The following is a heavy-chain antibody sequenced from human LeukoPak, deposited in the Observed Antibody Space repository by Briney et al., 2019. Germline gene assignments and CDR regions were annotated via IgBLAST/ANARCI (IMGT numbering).Heavy chain of an antibody. D-gene: IGHD6-6*01. CDR3: ARASIAARTGFDY. J-gene: IGHJ4*02. CDR1: GGTFSSYT. CDR2: IIPILGIA. V-gene: IGHV1-69*02. Sequence: SVKVSCKASGGTFSSYTISWVRQAPGQGLEWMGRIIPILGIANYAQKFQGRVTITADKSTSTAYVELSSLRPEDTAVYYCARASIAARTGFDYWGQGTLVTVSS.